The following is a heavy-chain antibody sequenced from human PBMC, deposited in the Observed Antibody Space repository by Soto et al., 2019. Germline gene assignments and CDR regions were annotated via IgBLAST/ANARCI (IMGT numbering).Heavy chain of an antibody. Sequence: QVQLQESGPGLVKPSQTLSLTCTVSGGSISSGGYYWSWIRQHPGKGLEWIGYIYYSGSTYYNPSLKERVTISVDPSKNQFSLKLSSVTAADTAVYYCARSVVGQINWFDPWGQGTLVTVSS. CDR3: ARSVVGQINWFDP. D-gene: IGHD2-15*01. CDR2: IYYSGST. CDR1: GGSISSGGYY. J-gene: IGHJ5*02. V-gene: IGHV4-31*03.